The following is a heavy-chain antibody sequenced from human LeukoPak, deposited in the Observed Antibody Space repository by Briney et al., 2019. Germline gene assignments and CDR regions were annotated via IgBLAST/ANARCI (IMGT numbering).Heavy chain of an antibody. V-gene: IGHV3-64*01. CDR3: TRETGATDS. CDR1: GFTFSSYA. J-gene: IGHJ4*02. CDR2: ISSNGGST. D-gene: IGHD1-26*01. Sequence: GGSLRLSCAASGFTFSSYAMHWVRQAPGKGLEYVSAISSNGGSTYYANSVKGRFTISRDNSKNTLYLQMNSLRAEDTGLYYCTRETGATDSWGQGALVTVSS.